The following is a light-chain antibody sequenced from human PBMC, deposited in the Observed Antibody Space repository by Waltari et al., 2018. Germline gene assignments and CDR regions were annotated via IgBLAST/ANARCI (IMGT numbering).Light chain of an antibody. CDR3: QQRSNWQFT. Sequence: EIVLTQSPATLSLSPGERATLPCRASQSVSSYLAWYQQKPGQAPRLLIYDASNRATGIPARFSGSGSGTDFTLTISSLEPEDFAVYYCQQRSNWQFTFGPGTKVDIK. V-gene: IGKV3-11*01. CDR1: QSVSSY. CDR2: DAS. J-gene: IGKJ3*01.